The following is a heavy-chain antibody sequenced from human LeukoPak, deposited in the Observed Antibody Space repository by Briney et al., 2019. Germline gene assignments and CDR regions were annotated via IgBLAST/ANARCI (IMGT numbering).Heavy chain of an antibody. CDR1: GGSISHYY. V-gene: IGHV4-59*01. D-gene: IGHD1-26*01. CDR3: ARGAREYFQH. Sequence: KPSETLSLTCTVSGGSISHYYWTWIRQPPGKGLEWIGYIYYSDVANYNPSLKSRVSISVDTSKNQFSLKLTSVTAADTAVYYCARGAREYFQHWGQGTLVTVSS. CDR2: IYYSDVA. J-gene: IGHJ1*01.